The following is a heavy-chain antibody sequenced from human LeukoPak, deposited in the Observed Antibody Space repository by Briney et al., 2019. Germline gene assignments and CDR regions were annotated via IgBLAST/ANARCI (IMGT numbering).Heavy chain of an antibody. Sequence: PGGSLRLSCTASGFTFRNYWMHWVRQVPGKGLVWVSRIHDDGSDTKYADSVKGRFTISRDNAKNTLYLQMYSLRVEDTAVYYCARERRGKGNWFFDLWGRGTLVTVSS. CDR1: GFTFRNYW. CDR3: ARERRGKGNWFFDL. CDR2: IHDDGSDT. V-gene: IGHV3-74*03. J-gene: IGHJ2*01. D-gene: IGHD3-16*01.